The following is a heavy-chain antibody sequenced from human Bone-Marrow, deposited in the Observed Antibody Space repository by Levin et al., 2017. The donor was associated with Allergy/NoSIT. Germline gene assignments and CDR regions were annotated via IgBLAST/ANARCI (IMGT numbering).Heavy chain of an antibody. CDR3: ARRYNSLARINWFDP. J-gene: IGHJ5*02. V-gene: IGHV4-39*01. D-gene: IGHD1-20*01. CDR2: IYYSGST. CDR1: GGSISSSSYY. Sequence: PSETLSLTCTVSGGSISSSSYYWGWIRQPPGKGLEWIGSIYYSGSTYYNPSLKSRVTISVDTSKNQFSLKLSSVTAADTAVYYCARRYNSLARINWFDPWGQGTLVTVSS.